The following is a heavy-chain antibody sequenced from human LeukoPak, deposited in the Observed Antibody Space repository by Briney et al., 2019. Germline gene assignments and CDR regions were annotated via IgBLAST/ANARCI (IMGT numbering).Heavy chain of an antibody. CDR2: IYYSGST. V-gene: IGHV4-59*01. CDR1: GGSISTYY. Sequence: PSETLSLTCTVSGGSISTYYWNWIRQPPGKGLEWIGNIYYSGSTKYNPSLKSRITISVDTSKNQFTLKLSSVTAADTAVYYCARGGGGTAYFDYWARVPWSPSPQ. D-gene: IGHD2-21*02. CDR3: ARGGGGTAYFDY. J-gene: IGHJ4*02.